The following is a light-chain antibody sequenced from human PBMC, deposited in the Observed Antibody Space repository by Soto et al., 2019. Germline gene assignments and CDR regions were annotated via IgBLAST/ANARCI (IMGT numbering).Light chain of an antibody. V-gene: IGLV2-8*01. CDR3: SSYAGSNNRYV. Sequence: QSAQTQPPSASGSPGQSVTISCTGTSSDVGGYNFISWYQQHPGKAPKLMIYEVSKRPSGVPDRFSGSKSDNTASLTVSGLQAEDEANYYCSSYAGSNNRYVFGTGTKLTVL. J-gene: IGLJ1*01. CDR1: SSDVGGYNF. CDR2: EVS.